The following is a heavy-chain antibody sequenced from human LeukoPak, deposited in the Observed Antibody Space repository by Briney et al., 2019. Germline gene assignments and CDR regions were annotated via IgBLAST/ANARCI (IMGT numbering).Heavy chain of an antibody. J-gene: IGHJ3*02. CDR3: ARDREEMVRAPYGFDI. Sequence: GGSLRLSCGASGFTFSRFWMSWVRQAPGKGLEWVANMKYDGSEKYYVDSVKGRFTISRDNSRSSLFLQMNSLRTGDTAVYYCARDREEMVRAPYGFDIWGQGTRVTVSS. CDR1: GFTFSRFW. D-gene: IGHD3-10*01. CDR2: MKYDGSEK. V-gene: IGHV3-7*01.